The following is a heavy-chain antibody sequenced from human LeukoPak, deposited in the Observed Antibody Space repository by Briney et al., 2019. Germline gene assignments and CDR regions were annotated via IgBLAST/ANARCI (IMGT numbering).Heavy chain of an antibody. J-gene: IGHJ4*02. CDR3: AKLGTFAARLPNY. CDR2: ISYDGSNK. CDR1: GFTFSSYA. V-gene: IGHV3-30*04. D-gene: IGHD6-6*01. Sequence: PGGSLRLSCAASGFTFSSYAMHWVRQAPGKGLEWVAVISYDGSNKYYADSVKGRFTISRDNSKNTLYLQMNSLRAEDTAVYYCAKLGTFAARLPNYWGQGTLVTVSS.